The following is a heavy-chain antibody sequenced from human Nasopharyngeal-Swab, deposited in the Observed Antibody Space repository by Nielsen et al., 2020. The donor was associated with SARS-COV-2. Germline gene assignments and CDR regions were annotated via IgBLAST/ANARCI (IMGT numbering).Heavy chain of an antibody. V-gene: IGHV4-34*01. J-gene: IGHJ4*02. CDR2: INHSGRT. CDR3: ARIAGTFAFVDY. CDR1: GGSFSGYY. Sequence: SETLSLTCAVYGGSFSGYYWSWIRQPPGKGLEWIGEINHSGRTNYNPSLKSRVTTSVDTSKNQFSLKLSSVTAADTAVYYCARIAGTFAFVDYCGQGTLVTVSS. D-gene: IGHD6-13*01.